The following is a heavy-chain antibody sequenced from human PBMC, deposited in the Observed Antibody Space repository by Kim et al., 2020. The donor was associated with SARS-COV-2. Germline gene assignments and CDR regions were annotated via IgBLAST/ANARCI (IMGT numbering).Heavy chain of an antibody. Sequence: ADSVKGRFTISRDNAKNSLYLQMNSLRAEDTAVYYCARVGNNFWRYGMDVWGQGTTVTVSS. D-gene: IGHD3-3*01. J-gene: IGHJ6*02. V-gene: IGHV3-21*01. CDR3: ARVGNNFWRYGMDV.